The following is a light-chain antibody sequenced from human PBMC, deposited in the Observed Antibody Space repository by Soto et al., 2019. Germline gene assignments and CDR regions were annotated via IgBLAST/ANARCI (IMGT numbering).Light chain of an antibody. J-gene: IGKJ1*01. Sequence: DIQMTQSPSTLSASVGDRVTITCRASQTISSWLAWYQQKPGKAPKLLIYKASTLKSGVPSRFSGSGSGTDFTLTISSLQPEDVATYYCQKYNSAPWTFGQGTKVDIK. V-gene: IGKV1-5*03. CDR1: QTISSW. CDR2: KAS. CDR3: QKYNSAPWT.